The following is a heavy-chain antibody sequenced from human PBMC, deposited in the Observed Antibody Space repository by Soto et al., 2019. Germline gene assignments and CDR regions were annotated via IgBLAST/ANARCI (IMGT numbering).Heavy chain of an antibody. Sequence: QVQLVESGGGVVQPGRSLRLSCVASGFTFSSYPIHWVRQAPGKGLEWVTTISSDGNDKYYSDSVKGRFTTSRDNSKNTVYLQMNNLRVEDTAVYYCGKEGVADTYYYYGMDVWGQGTTFNVSS. D-gene: IGHD3-3*01. J-gene: IGHJ6*02. CDR1: GFTFSSYP. CDR2: ISSDGNDK. CDR3: GKEGVADTYYYYGMDV. V-gene: IGHV3-30*04.